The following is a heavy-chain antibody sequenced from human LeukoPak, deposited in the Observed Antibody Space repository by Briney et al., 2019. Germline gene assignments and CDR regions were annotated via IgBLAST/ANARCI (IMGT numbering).Heavy chain of an antibody. CDR1: GYTFTGYY. V-gene: IGHV1-2*02. Sequence: GPVKVSCKASGYTFTGYYMHWVRQAPGQGLEWMGWINPNTGGTNYAQKFQGRVTMTRDTTISTAYMELSRLTSDDTAIYYCASYPRYSSSPPFDYWGQGTLVTVSS. D-gene: IGHD6-19*01. J-gene: IGHJ4*02. CDR2: INPNTGGT. CDR3: ASYPRYSSSPPFDY.